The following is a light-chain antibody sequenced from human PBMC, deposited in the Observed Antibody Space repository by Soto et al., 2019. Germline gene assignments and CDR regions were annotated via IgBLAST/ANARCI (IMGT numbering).Light chain of an antibody. V-gene: IGKV3-20*01. Sequence: DIVLTQSPGTLSLSPGESATLSCRASQSISSDYLAWYQQKPGQAPRLLIYGASRRATDIPDRFSGSGSGTDFTLTISRLQPEDFAVYYCQQYGSSLWTFGQGTKVDIK. CDR1: QSISSDY. CDR3: QQYGSSLWT. J-gene: IGKJ1*01. CDR2: GAS.